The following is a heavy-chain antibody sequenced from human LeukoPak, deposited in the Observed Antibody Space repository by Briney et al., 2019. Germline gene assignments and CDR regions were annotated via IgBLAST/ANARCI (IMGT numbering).Heavy chain of an antibody. D-gene: IGHD3-16*01. CDR3: ARDEVGGVKY. CDR2: MLYSGSP. V-gene: IGHV4-59*12. J-gene: IGHJ4*02. Sequence: SETLSLTCSVSGGSISGYYWSWIRQSPGKGLEWIGLMLYSGSPSCNPSLKSRVTMSVDTSKNLFSLNLTSVTAADSAVYYCARDEVGGVKYWGQGTLVTVSS. CDR1: GGSISGYY.